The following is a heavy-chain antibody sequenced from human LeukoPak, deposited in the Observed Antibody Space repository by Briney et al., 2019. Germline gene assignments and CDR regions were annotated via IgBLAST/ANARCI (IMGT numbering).Heavy chain of an antibody. CDR1: GGSISSYY. CDR2: IYYSGST. V-gene: IGHV4-59*01. D-gene: IGHD3-22*01. CDR3: ARCYYDSSGYEPDAFDI. J-gene: IGHJ3*02. Sequence: SETLSLTCTVSGGSISSYYWSWIRQPPGKGLEWIGYIYYSGSTNYNPSLKSRVTISVDTSKNQFSPKLSSVTAADTAVYYCARCYYDSSGYEPDAFDIWGQGTMVTVFS.